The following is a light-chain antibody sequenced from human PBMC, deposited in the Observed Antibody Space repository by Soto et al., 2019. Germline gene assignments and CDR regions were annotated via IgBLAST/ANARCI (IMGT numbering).Light chain of an antibody. Sequence: QSALTQPASVSGSPGQSIAISCAGTSSDIGTYNHVSWYQQHPGKAPQLIIYEDINRPSGLSSRFSGSKSGNTASLTISGLQAEDVADYFCCSYTTSSTLVCGTGTKVTVL. J-gene: IGLJ1*01. CDR1: SSDIGTYNH. V-gene: IGLV2-14*01. CDR3: CSYTTSSTLV. CDR2: EDI.